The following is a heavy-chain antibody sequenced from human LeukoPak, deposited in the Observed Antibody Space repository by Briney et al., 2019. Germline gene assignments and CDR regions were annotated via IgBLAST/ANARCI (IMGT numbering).Heavy chain of an antibody. V-gene: IGHV3-48*01. CDR3: GRDRRQIYYGVDV. Sequence: GGSLRLSCAASGFSFTIYSMNWVRQAPGKGLEWVSFISDSGRVTYYADSVKGRFTISRDTATNSLYLQMNSLRAEDTAVYYCGRDRRQIYYGVDVWGQGTAVTVSS. CDR1: GFSFTIYS. J-gene: IGHJ6*02. CDR2: ISDSGRVT.